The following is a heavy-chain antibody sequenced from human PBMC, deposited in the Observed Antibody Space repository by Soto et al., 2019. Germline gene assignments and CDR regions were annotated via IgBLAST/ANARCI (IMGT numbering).Heavy chain of an antibody. Sequence: QPGGSLRLSCAASGFTFSSYAMTWVRQAPGKGPEWVSSISASGGSTYYADAVSGRFTISRDNSKNTLSLQMHSLRVEDTALYYCAKDPNGDYVGAFAIWGQGTTVTVSS. J-gene: IGHJ3*02. V-gene: IGHV3-23*01. CDR3: AKDPNGDYVGAFAI. CDR1: GFTFSSYA. D-gene: IGHD4-17*01. CDR2: ISASGGST.